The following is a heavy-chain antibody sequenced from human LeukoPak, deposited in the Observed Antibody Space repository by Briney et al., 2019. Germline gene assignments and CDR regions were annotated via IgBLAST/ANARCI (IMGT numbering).Heavy chain of an antibody. CDR3: ARVGSEYYYDSSGYYTRPTNFDY. CDR2: INHSGST. CDR1: GGSFSGYY. J-gene: IGHJ4*02. Sequence: SETLSLTCAVYGGSFSGYYWSWIRQPPGKGLEWIGEINHSGSTYYNPSLKSRVTISVDTSKNQFSLKLSSVTAADTAVYYCARVGSEYYYDSSGYYTRPTNFDYWGQGTLVTVSS. V-gene: IGHV4-34*01. D-gene: IGHD3-22*01.